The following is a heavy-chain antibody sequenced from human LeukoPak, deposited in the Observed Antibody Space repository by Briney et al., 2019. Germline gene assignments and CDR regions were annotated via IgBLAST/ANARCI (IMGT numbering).Heavy chain of an antibody. J-gene: IGHJ4*02. V-gene: IGHV4-4*07. Sequence: PSETLSLTCTVSGDSISSYYWSWIRQPAGKGLEWIGRIYASGSTNYNPSLKSRVTMSVDTSKNQFSLKLSSVTAAGTAMYYCARDLNDYYGSGSPFDYWGQGTLATVSS. CDR1: GDSISSYY. CDR2: IYASGST. CDR3: ARDLNDYYGSGSPFDY. D-gene: IGHD3-10*01.